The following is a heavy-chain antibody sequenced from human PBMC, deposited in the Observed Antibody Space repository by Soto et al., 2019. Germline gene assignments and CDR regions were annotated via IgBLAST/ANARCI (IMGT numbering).Heavy chain of an antibody. CDR2: IYPGDSDT. D-gene: IGHD2-2*01. CDR1: GYSFTSYW. CDR3: ARRRVVPANSYYFDY. Sequence: GESLKISCKGSGYSFTSYWIGWVRQMPGKGLERMGIIYPGDSDTRYSPSFQGQVTISADKSISTAYLQWSSLKASDTAMYYCARRRVVPANSYYFDYWGQGTLVTVSS. V-gene: IGHV5-51*01. J-gene: IGHJ4*02.